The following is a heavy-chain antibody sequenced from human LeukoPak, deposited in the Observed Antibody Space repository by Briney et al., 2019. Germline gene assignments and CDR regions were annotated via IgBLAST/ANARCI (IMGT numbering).Heavy chain of an antibody. Sequence: PGGSLRLSCAASGISFSNYWMSWVRQAPGKGLEWVANIKEDGSEKNYVDSVKGRFTISRDNAKNSLYLQMNSLRAEDTAVYYCARKDGSPRTFDYWGQGTLVTVSS. V-gene: IGHV3-7*01. CDR2: IKEDGSEK. CDR1: GISFSNYW. J-gene: IGHJ4*02. CDR3: ARKDGSPRTFDY. D-gene: IGHD3-22*01.